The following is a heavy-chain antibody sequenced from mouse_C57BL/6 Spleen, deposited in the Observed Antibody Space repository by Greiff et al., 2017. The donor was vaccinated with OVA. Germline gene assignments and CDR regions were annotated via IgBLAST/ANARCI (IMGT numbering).Heavy chain of an antibody. V-gene: IGHV1-78*01. Sequence: VQLQQSDAELVKPGASVKISCKVSGYTFTDHTIHWMKQRPEQGLEWIGYIYPRDGSTKYNEKFKGKATLTADKSSSTAYMQLNSLTSEDSAVYVCENHYYCSSYPHAMDYWGQGTSVTVSS. CDR1: GYTFTDHT. D-gene: IGHD1-1*01. J-gene: IGHJ4*01. CDR3: ENHYYCSSYPHAMDY. CDR2: IYPRDGST.